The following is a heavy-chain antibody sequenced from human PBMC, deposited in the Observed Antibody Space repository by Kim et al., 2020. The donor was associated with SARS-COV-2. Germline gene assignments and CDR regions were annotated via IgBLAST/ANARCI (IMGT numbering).Heavy chain of an antibody. V-gene: IGHV4-59*09. D-gene: IGHD3-16*01. CDR3: ARGRGNFYFDY. Sequence: TMYNASLERRVTVSVDTSKNQFSLRLSSLTTADTALYYCARGRGNFYFDYWGQGILVTVSS. CDR2: T. J-gene: IGHJ4*02.